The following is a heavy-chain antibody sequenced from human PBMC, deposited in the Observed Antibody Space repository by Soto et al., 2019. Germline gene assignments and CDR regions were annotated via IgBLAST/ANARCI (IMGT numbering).Heavy chain of an antibody. Sequence: VGSLRLSCAASGFTFSTYAMHCVRQAPCKGLEWVAFISYDVTNKYYADSVRGRFTISRDNSKNTLFLQMNSLRAEDTAVYYCAKDGGGYNYGYVMLDKYYYGMDVWGQGTTVTVSS. J-gene: IGHJ6*02. CDR2: ISYDVTNK. CDR1: GFTFSTYA. V-gene: IGHV3-30-3*01. CDR3: AKDGGGYNYGYVMLDKYYYGMDV. D-gene: IGHD5-18*01.